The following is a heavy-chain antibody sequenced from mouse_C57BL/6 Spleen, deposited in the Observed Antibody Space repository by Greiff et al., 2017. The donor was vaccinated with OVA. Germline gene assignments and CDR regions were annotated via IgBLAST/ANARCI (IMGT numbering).Heavy chain of an antibody. CDR2: IYPGSGST. V-gene: IGHV1-55*01. Sequence: VQLQQPGAELVKPGASVKMSCKASGYTFTSYWITWVKQRPGQGLEWIGDIYPGSGSTNYNEKFKSKATLTVDTSSSTAYMQLSSLTSEDSAVYYCARSMGFNYAWFAYWGQGTLVTVSA. CDR1: GYTFTSYW. D-gene: IGHD2-1*01. J-gene: IGHJ3*01. CDR3: ARSMGFNYAWFAY.